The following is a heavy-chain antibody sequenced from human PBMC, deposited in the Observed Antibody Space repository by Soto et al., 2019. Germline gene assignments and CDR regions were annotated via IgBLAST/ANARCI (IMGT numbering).Heavy chain of an antibody. CDR3: ASGYSGPYYYYGMDV. CDR1: GFTFSSYA. V-gene: IGHV3-23*01. J-gene: IGHJ6*02. Sequence: GGSLRLSCAASGFTFSSYAMSWVRQAPGKGLEWVSAISGSGGSTYYAGSVKGRFTISRDNSKNTLYLQMNSLRAEDTAVYYCASGYSGPYYYYGMDVWGQGTTVTVYS. CDR2: ISGSGGST. D-gene: IGHD5-12*01.